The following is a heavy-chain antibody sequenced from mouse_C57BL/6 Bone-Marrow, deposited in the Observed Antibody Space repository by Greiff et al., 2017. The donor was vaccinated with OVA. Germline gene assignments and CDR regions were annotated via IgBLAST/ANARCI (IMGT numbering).Heavy chain of an antibody. CDR3: ARSDGSSSYYFDY. CDR1: GYTFTSYW. V-gene: IGHV1-7*01. CDR2: INPSSGYT. Sequence: VKLVESGADLAKPGASVKLSCKASGYTFTSYWMHWVKQRPGQGLEWIGYINPSSGYTKYNQKFKDKATLTADNSSSTAYMQLSSLTYEDSAVYYGARSDGSSSYYFDYWGQGTTLTVSS. D-gene: IGHD1-1*01. J-gene: IGHJ2*01.